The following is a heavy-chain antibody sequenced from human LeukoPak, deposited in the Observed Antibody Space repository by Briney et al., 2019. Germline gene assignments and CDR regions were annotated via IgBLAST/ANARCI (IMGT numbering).Heavy chain of an antibody. J-gene: IGHJ3*02. CDR1: GFTFSSYS. Sequence: PGESLRLSCATSGFTFSSYSMDWVRQAPGKGLEWVSSISSSSGYIYYADSVKGRFTISRDNAKNSVYLLMNNLRAEDTAVYYCTREGPNDAFDIWGQGTMVTVSS. CDR3: TREGPNDAFDI. V-gene: IGHV3-21*01. CDR2: ISSSSGYI.